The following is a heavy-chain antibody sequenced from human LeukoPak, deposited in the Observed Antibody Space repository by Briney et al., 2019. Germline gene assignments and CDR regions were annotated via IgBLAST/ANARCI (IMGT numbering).Heavy chain of an antibody. CDR3: ARANDYYDSSGYEGNWFDP. V-gene: IGHV1-18*01. J-gene: IGHJ5*02. D-gene: IGHD3-22*01. CDR1: GYTFTSYG. CDR2: ISAYNGNT. Sequence: ASVKVSCKAPGYTFTSYGISWVRQAPGQGLEWMGWISAYNGNTNYAQKLQGRVTMTTYTSMSTAYMELRSLRSDDTAVYYCARANDYYDSSGYEGNWFDPWGQGTLVTVSS.